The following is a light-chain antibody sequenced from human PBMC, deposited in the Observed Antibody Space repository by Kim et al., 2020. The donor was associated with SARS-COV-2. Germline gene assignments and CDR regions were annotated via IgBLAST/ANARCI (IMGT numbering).Light chain of an antibody. CDR1: SSNIGSNT. CDR2: NNN. V-gene: IGLV1-44*01. J-gene: IGLJ2*01. CDR3: AAFNDGLKEV. Sequence: PGQRVTSSWSGNSSNIGSNTVNWYQQLPGTHTKLLIYNNNQQPSGVTRRFSGANTSTAASMAISGRQSDDEADYYCAAFNDGLKEVFGGGTQLTVL.